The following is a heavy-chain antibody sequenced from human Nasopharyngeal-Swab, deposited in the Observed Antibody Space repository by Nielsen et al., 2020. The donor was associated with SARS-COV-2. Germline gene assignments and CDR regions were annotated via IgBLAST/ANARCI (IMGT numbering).Heavy chain of an antibody. CDR1: GFTFSYHA. CDR3: TTDFYFDY. CDR2: IGDKDHNYAT. Sequence: GESLKISCAASGFTFSYHAMHWVRQASGKGLEWVGRIGDKDHNYATTYGASVQGRFTISRDDSKNTAFLQMDSLKTEDTALYYCTTDFYFDYWGQGTLVTVSS. V-gene: IGHV3-73*01. J-gene: IGHJ4*02.